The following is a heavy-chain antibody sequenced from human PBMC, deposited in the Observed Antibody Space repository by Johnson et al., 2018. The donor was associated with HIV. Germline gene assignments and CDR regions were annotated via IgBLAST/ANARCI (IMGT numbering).Heavy chain of an antibody. D-gene: IGHD6-19*01. V-gene: IGHV3-13*01. CDR3: AKVFKVRVAGAFDI. Sequence: VQLVESGGGLVQPGGSLRLSCAASGFTLSDFYMSWIRQAPGKGPEWVSAIGTAGDTYYPGSVKGRFTISRENAKNSLYLQMNSLRAGDTAVYYCAKVFKVRVAGAFDIWGQGTMVTVSS. J-gene: IGHJ3*02. CDR1: GFTLSDFY. CDR2: IGTAGDT.